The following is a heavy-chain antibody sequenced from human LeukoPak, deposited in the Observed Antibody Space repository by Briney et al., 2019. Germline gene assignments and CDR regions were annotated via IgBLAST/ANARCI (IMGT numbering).Heavy chain of an antibody. CDR1: GGPISSYY. V-gene: IGHV4-59*01. Sequence: SETLSLTCTVSGGPISSYYWSWIRQTPGKGVEWIGYTHHSGNNNYNPSLKSRVSISLDMSKNRFSLRLTSVAAADTAVYYCARSGGWVTAYWYFEVWGRGTLVTVSS. D-gene: IGHD2-21*02. CDR2: THHSGNN. CDR3: ARSGGWVTAYWYFEV. J-gene: IGHJ2*01.